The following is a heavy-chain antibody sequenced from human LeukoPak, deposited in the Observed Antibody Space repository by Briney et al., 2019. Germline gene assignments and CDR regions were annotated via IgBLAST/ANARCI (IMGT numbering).Heavy chain of an antibody. V-gene: IGHV4-34*01. D-gene: IGHD3-3*01. J-gene: IGHJ6*03. CDR1: GGSFSGYY. CDR3: ARVATRYDLTTYYYYYYMDV. Sequence: MTSETLSLTCAVYGGSFSGYYWSWIRQPPGKGLEWIGEINHSGSTNYSPSLKSRVTISVDTSKNQFSLKLSSVTAADTAVYYCARVATRYDLTTYYYYYYMDVWGKGTTVTVSS. CDR2: INHSGST.